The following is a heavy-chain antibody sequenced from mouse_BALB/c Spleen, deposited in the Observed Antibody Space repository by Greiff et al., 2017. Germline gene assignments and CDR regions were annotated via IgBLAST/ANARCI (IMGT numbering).Heavy chain of an antibody. Sequence: DVKLVESGGGLVKPGGSLKLSCAASGFTFSSYAMSWVRQTPEKRLEWVASISSGGSTYYPDSVKGRFTISRDNARNILYLQMSSLRSEDTAMYYCAREGDGDAMDYWGQGTSVTVSS. CDR3: AREGDGDAMDY. CDR2: ISSGGST. V-gene: IGHV5-6-5*01. D-gene: IGHD2-3*01. J-gene: IGHJ4*01. CDR1: GFTFSSYA.